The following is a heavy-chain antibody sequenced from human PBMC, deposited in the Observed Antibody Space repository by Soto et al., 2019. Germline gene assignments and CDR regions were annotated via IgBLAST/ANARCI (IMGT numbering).Heavy chain of an antibody. Sequence: SETLSLTCAVYGGSFSGYYWSWIRQPPGTGLEWIGEINHSGSTNYNPSLKSRVTISVDTSKNQFSLKLTSVTAADTAVYYCARDEITGLFDYWGQGTLVTVSS. V-gene: IGHV4-34*01. CDR1: GGSFSGYY. CDR2: INHSGST. D-gene: IGHD2-8*02. CDR3: ARDEITGLFDY. J-gene: IGHJ4*02.